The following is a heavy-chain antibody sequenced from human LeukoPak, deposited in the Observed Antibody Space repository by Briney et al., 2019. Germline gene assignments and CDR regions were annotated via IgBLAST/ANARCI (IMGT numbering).Heavy chain of an antibody. CDR2: ISGSAAST. Sequence: GGSLRLSCAASGFTFSNFAMSWVRQTPGKGLEWVSAISGSAASTYYADSVKGRFTISRDNSKNTLYLQMNSLRAEDTAVYYCASGGGHSTEGLDYWGQGTLVTVSS. CDR1: GFTFSNFA. J-gene: IGHJ4*02. CDR3: ASGGGHSTEGLDY. V-gene: IGHV3-23*01. D-gene: IGHD2/OR15-2a*01.